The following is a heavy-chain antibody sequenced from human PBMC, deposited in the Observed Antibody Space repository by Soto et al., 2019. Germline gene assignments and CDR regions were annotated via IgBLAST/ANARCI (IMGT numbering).Heavy chain of an antibody. CDR3: AADLFFGGSGSSNWFDP. J-gene: IGHJ5*02. CDR2: IVVSSGNT. Sequence: SVKVSCKASGYSFTGNSIHWVRQAPGQGLEWMGWIVVSSGNTNYAQKFQERVTITTDTSTSTAYMELSSLRSEDTAVYYCAADLFFGGSGSSNWFDPWGQGTLLTVSS. CDR1: GYSFTGNS. D-gene: IGHD3-10*01. V-gene: IGHV1-58*02.